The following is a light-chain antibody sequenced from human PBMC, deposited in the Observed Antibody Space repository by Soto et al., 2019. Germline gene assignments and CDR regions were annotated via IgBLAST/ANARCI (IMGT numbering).Light chain of an antibody. Sequence: QSALTQPASVSGSPGQSITISCTGTSSDVGGYNYVSWYQQHPGKAPKLMIYDVSNRPTGVSNRFSGSKSGNTASLTNSGLQAEDEADYYCSSYTSSSTQVFGTGTKVTVL. V-gene: IGLV2-14*01. J-gene: IGLJ1*01. CDR2: DVS. CDR3: SSYTSSSTQV. CDR1: SSDVGGYNY.